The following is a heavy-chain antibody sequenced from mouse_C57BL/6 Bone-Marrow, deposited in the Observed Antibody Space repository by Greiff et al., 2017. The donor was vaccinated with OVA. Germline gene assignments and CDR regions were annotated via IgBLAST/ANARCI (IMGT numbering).Heavy chain of an antibody. CDR3: ARHYYGSSYY. D-gene: IGHD1-1*01. J-gene: IGHJ2*01. V-gene: IGHV5-6*01. CDR1: GFTFSSYG. CDR2: ISSGGSYT. Sequence: EVQLVESGGDLVKPGGSLKLSCAASGFTFSSYGMSWVRQTPAKRLEWVATISSGGSYTYYPDSVKGRFTISRDNAKNNLYLQMSSLKSEDTAMYYCARHYYGSSYYWGKGTTLAVTS.